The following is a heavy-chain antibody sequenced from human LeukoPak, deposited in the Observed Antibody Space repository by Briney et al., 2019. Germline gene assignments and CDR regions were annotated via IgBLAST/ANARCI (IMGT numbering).Heavy chain of an antibody. CDR1: GGSISSYY. J-gene: IGHJ3*02. V-gene: IGHV4-4*07. CDR3: ARAEDFYESSGYPTGDAFDI. Sequence: PSETLSLTCTVSGGSISSYYFTWIRQAAAAGKGLEWIGRIYTSGSTNYNPSLKSRVTMSVDTSKNQFSLKLSSVTAADTAVYYCARAEDFYESSGYPTGDAFDIWGQGTMVTVSS. D-gene: IGHD3-22*01. CDR2: IYTSGST.